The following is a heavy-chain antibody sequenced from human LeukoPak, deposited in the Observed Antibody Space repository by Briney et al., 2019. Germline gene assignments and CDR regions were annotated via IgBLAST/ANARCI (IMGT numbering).Heavy chain of an antibody. V-gene: IGHV4-30-4*01. CDR3: ARHAADIVVVPAAVDY. CDR2: IYYNGNT. Sequence: SETLSLTCTVSGGSISSGDYYWSWIRQPPGKGLEWIGYIYYNGNTYYNPSLKSRATISVGTSKNQFSLKLSSVTAADTAVYYCARHAADIVVVPAAVDYWGQGTLVTVSS. J-gene: IGHJ4*02. D-gene: IGHD2-2*01. CDR1: GGSISSGDYY.